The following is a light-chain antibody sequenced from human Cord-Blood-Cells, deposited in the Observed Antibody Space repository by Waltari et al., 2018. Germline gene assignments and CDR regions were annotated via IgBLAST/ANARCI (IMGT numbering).Light chain of an antibody. J-gene: IGKJ1*01. CDR1: QNISSY. Sequence: DIQMTQSPSSLSASVGDRVTITCRARQNISSYLNWYQQKPGKAPKLLIYAASSLQSGVPSRFSGSGSGTDFTLTISSLQPEDFATYYCQQSYSTPQTFGQGTKVEIK. CDR2: AAS. V-gene: IGKV1-39*01. CDR3: QQSYSTPQT.